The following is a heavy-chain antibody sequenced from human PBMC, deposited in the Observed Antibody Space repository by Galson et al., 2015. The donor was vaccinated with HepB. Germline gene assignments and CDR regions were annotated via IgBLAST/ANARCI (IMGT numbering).Heavy chain of an antibody. D-gene: IGHD5-12*01. J-gene: IGHJ4*02. CDR3: AKDPGSGYDFGDYFDY. Sequence: SLRLSCAASGFTFSSYAMSWVRQAPGKGLEWVSAISGSGGSTYYADSVKGRFTISRDNSKNTLYLQMNSLRAEDTAVYYCAKDPGSGYDFGDYFDYWGQGTLVTVSS. CDR1: GFTFSSYA. V-gene: IGHV3-23*01. CDR2: ISGSGGST.